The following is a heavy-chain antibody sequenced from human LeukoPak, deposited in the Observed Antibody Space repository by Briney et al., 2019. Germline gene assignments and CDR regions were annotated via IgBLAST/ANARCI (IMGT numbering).Heavy chain of an antibody. CDR3: ARDRGDSGYEVLDY. J-gene: IGHJ4*02. Sequence: ASVKVSCKASGYTFTSYDINWVRQATGQGLEWMGWMNPNSGNTGYAQKFQGRVTMTRNTSISTAYMELSSLRSEDTAVYYCARDRGDSGYEVLDYWGQGTLVTVSS. CDR1: GYTFTSYD. D-gene: IGHD5-12*01. V-gene: IGHV1-8*01. CDR2: MNPNSGNT.